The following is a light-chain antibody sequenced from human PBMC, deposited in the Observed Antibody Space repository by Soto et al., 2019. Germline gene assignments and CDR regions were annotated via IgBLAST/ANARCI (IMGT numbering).Light chain of an antibody. J-gene: IGLJ2*01. V-gene: IGLV1-47*02. Sequence: QSVLTQPPSASGTPGQRVTFSCSGSGSNIGSNAVNWYQQLPGTAPKLLIYSNTQRPSGVPDRFSGSKSGTSASLAISGLRSEDEANYYCAAWDDSLSGRVFGGGTKLTVL. CDR2: SNT. CDR1: GSNIGSNA. CDR3: AAWDDSLSGRV.